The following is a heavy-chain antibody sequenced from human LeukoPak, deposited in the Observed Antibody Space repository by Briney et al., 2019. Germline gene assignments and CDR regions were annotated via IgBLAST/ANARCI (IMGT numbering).Heavy chain of an antibody. D-gene: IGHD2-21*01. Sequence: GGSLRLSCAASGFTFSSLAMSWVRQAPGKGLEWVSGVSCSGENTFYADSVKGRFSISRDNSKSTLHLQMTSLRAEDSAVYYCAKGYRSGYSASDFYYMDVWGKGTTVTVSS. CDR1: GFTFSSLA. J-gene: IGHJ6*03. CDR2: VSCSGENT. CDR3: AKGYRSGYSASDFYYMDV. V-gene: IGHV3-23*01.